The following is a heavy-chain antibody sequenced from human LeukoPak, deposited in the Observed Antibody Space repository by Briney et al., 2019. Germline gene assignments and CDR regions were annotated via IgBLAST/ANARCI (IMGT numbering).Heavy chain of an antibody. V-gene: IGHV1-8*01. CDR1: GYTFTRYD. Sequence: ASVKVSCKASGYTFTRYDINWVRQATGQGLEWMGWMNPNSGNIGYAQKFQGRVTMTRNTSISTAYMELSSLRSEDAGHGCCARRIWDSSGWYSGHWFDPWGQGTLVTVSS. CDR3: ARRIWDSSGWYSGHWFDP. D-gene: IGHD6-19*01. CDR2: MNPNSGNI. J-gene: IGHJ5*02.